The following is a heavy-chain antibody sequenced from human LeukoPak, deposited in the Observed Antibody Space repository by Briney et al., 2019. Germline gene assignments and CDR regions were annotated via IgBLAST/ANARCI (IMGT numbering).Heavy chain of an antibody. CDR1: EYSFTDYY. D-gene: IGHD3-10*01. V-gene: IGHV1-69-2*01. CDR2: INPEDGET. Sequence: ASVKVSCKVSEYSFTDYYMHWIQQAPGKGLEWMGLINPEDGETIYAEKFHGRVTITADTSTDTTYMELNSLRSEDTATYYCATAGGSGDLKSGFFDYWGQGSLVTVSS. J-gene: IGHJ4*02. CDR3: ATAGGSGDLKSGFFDY.